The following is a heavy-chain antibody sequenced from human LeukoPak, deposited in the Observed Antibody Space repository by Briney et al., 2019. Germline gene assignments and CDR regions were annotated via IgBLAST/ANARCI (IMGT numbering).Heavy chain of an antibody. CDR1: GYTFTGYY. J-gene: IGHJ6*02. D-gene: IGHD3-22*01. CDR2: INPNSGGT. CDR3: ARDRSYYDSSGANITLYYYGMDV. Sequence: ASVKVSCKASGYTFTGYYMHWVRQAPGQGLEWMGWINPNSGGTNYAQKFQGRVTMTRDTSISTAYMELSRLRSDDTAVYYCARDRSYYDSSGANITLYYYGMDVWGQGTTVTVSS. V-gene: IGHV1-2*02.